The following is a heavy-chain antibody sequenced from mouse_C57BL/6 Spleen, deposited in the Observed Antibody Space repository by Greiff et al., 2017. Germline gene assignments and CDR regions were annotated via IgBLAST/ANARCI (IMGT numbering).Heavy chain of an antibody. CDR1: GYAFSSYW. D-gene: IGHD2-5*01. CDR2: IYPGDGDT. V-gene: IGHV1-80*01. CDR3: ARAYSNWPGFGY. Sequence: VKLQESGAELVKPGASVKISCKASGYAFSSYWMNWVKQRPGKGLEWIGQIYPGDGDTNYNGKFKGKATLTADKSSSTAYMQLSSLTSEDSAVYFCARAYSNWPGFGYWGQGTLVTVSA. J-gene: IGHJ3*01.